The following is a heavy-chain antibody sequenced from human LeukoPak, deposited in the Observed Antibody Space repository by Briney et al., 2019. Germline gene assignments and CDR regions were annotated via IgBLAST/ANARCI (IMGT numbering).Heavy chain of an antibody. CDR3: ASRDMDV. J-gene: IGHJ6*04. Sequence: GGSLRLSCAASGFTFSSYWMTWVRQAPGKGLEWVANIKQDGKGKYYVDSVKGRFTISRDNAKNLVYLQMDSLRAEDTAVYYCASRDMDVWGKGTTVTVSS. CDR2: IKQDGKGK. V-gene: IGHV3-7*01. CDR1: GFTFSSYW.